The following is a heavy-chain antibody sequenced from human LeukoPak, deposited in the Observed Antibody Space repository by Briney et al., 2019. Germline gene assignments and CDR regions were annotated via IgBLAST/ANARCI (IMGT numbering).Heavy chain of an antibody. CDR2: IYTSGST. D-gene: IGHD3-16*01. J-gene: IGHJ4*02. CDR3: ARVPSLGGFDY. CDR1: GGSISSGSYH. Sequence: SETLSLTCAVSGGSISSGSYHWSWIRQPAGKGLEWIGGIYTSGSTNYNPSLKSRVTISVDTSKNQFSLRLSSVTAADTAVYYCARVPSLGGFDYWGQGALVTVSS. V-gene: IGHV4-61*02.